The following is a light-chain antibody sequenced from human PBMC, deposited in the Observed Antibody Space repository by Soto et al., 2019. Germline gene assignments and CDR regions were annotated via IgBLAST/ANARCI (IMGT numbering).Light chain of an antibody. J-gene: IGKJ4*01. CDR2: GAS. CDR1: QTVSNTY. V-gene: IGKV3-20*01. CDR3: QQYGAFPPT. Sequence: EIVLTQFPGALSLSPGERVTLACRASQTVSNTYLAWYQQKSGQAPKFLLYGASNRATGIPDRFSGSGSGTDFTLTVSRLEPADFAVYYCQQYGAFPPTFGGGTKVEIK.